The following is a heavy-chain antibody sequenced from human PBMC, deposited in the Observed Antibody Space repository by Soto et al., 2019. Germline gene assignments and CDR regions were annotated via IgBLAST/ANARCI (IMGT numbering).Heavy chain of an antibody. D-gene: IGHD2-8*01. J-gene: IGHJ6*02. CDR2: IYHTGST. CDR3: ARRGYCTNGVCYYGMVV. V-gene: IGHV4-4*02. CDR1: RGSISASNW. Sequence: PSDSLSLTCAVSRGSISASNWGSWDRQPPGKGLEWIGEIYHTGSTNYNPSLKSRVTRSVDKSKNQFSLKLSSVTAADTAVYYCARRGYCTNGVCYYGMVVWGQGTTVTVSS.